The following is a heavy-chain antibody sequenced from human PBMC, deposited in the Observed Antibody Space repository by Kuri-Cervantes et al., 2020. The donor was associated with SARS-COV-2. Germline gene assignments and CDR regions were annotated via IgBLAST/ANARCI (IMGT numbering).Heavy chain of an antibody. CDR2: ISGSGGST. CDR3: GRDRSPQLVFGYYYGMDV. CDR1: GFTFSSYA. D-gene: IGHD6-6*01. V-gene: IGHV3-23*01. J-gene: IGHJ6*02. Sequence: GESLKISCAASGFTFSSYAMSWVRQAPGKGLEWVSAISGSGGSTYYADSVKGRFTISRDNSKNTLYLQMNSLRAEDTAVYYCGRDRSPQLVFGYYYGMDVWGQGTTVTVSS.